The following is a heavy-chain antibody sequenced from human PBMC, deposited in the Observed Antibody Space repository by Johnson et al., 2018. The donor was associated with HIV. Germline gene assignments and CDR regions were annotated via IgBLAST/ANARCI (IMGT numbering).Heavy chain of an antibody. Sequence: VQLVESGGGLVQPGRSLRLSCAASGFTFDDYAMHWVRQAPGKGLEWVSRINSYGSSTSYADSVKGRFTISRDNAKNTLYLQMNSLRAEDTAVYYCARGKKQWLDEDAFDIWGQGTMVTVSS. CDR1: GFTFDDYA. V-gene: IGHV3-74*02. J-gene: IGHJ3*02. CDR2: INSYGSST. CDR3: ARGKKQWLDEDAFDI. D-gene: IGHD6-19*01.